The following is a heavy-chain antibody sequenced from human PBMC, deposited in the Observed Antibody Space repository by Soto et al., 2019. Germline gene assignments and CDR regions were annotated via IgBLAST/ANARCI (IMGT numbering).Heavy chain of an antibody. CDR1: GFTFGSYP. D-gene: IGHD6-13*01. CDR2: ISTNGDST. CDR3: AREGMSRPRWVFDY. V-gene: IGHV3-64*01. J-gene: IGHJ4*02. Sequence: EVQLVESGGGLVQPGGSLRLSCAASGFTFGSYPMHWVRQAPGKGLEYVSAISTNGDSTFYANSVKGRFTISRDNSKNTLYLQMGRLRAEDMGGYYCAREGMSRPRWVFDYWGQGTLVTASS.